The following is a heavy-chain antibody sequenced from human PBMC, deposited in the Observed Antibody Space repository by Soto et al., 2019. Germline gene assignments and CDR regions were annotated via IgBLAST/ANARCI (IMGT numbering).Heavy chain of an antibody. D-gene: IGHD5-18*01. CDR1: GGSVSSGSYY. J-gene: IGHJ5*02. CDR3: ARDLGGGYSYGYQLTIGWFDP. CDR2: IYYSGST. Sequence: SSETLSLTCTVSGGSVSSGSYYWSWIRQPPGKGLEWIGYIYYSGSTNYNPSLKSRVTISVDTSKNQFSLKLSSVTAADTAVYYCARDLGGGYSYGYQLTIGWFDPWGQGTLVTVSS. V-gene: IGHV4-61*01.